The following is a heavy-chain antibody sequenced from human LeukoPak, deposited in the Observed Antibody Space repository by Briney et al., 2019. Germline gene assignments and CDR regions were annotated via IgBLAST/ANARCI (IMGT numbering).Heavy chain of an antibody. CDR3: ARVIRYYYYYYMDV. Sequence: SVKVSCKASGCTFSSYAISWVRQAPGQGLEWMGGIIPIFGTANYAQKFHGRVTITADESTSTAYMELSSLRSEDTAVYYCARVIRYYYYYYMDVWGKGTTVTVSS. CDR1: GCTFSSYA. V-gene: IGHV1-69*13. CDR2: IIPIFGTA. J-gene: IGHJ6*03.